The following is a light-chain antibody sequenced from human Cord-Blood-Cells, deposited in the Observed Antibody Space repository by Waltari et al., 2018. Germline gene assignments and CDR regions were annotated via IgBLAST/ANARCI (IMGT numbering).Light chain of an antibody. CDR3: CSYAGSSTFV. Sequence: QSALTQPASVSGSPGPSITISCTGTSSDVGSYNLVSWYQQHPGKAPKLMIYEGSKRPSGVSNRFSGSKSGNPASLTISGLQAEDEADYYCCSYAGSSTFVFGTGTKVTVL. V-gene: IGLV2-23*03. J-gene: IGLJ1*01. CDR2: EGS. CDR1: SSDVGSYNL.